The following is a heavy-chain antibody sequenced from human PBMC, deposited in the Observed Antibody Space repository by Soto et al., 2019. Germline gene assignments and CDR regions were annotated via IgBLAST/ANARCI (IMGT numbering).Heavy chain of an antibody. V-gene: IGHV3-73*02. CDR3: TRSGGRYSFGY. Sequence: EVQLVESGGGLVQPGESLKLSCAASGFTLSGSAVHWVRQASGKGLEWVGRIRSKTHSYATEYIASVKGRFTVSRDDSNHTAYLQMNGLKTADTAVYYCTRSGGRYSFGYWGQGTLVTVSS. J-gene: IGHJ4*02. CDR1: GFTLSGSA. D-gene: IGHD1-26*01. CDR2: IRSKTHSYAT.